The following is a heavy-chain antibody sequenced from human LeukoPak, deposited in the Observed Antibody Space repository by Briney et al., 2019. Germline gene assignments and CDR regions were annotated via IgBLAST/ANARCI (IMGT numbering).Heavy chain of an antibody. CDR3: AKDFLPEDPAEYFQH. CDR1: GFTFSSYG. J-gene: IGHJ1*01. Sequence: GRSLRLSCAASGFTFSSYGTHWVRQAPGKGLEWVAVISYDGSNKYYADSVKGRFTISRDNSKNTLYLQMNSLRAEDTAVYYCAKDFLPEDPAEYFQHWGQGTLVTVSS. CDR2: ISYDGSNK. D-gene: IGHD2/OR15-2a*01. V-gene: IGHV3-30*18.